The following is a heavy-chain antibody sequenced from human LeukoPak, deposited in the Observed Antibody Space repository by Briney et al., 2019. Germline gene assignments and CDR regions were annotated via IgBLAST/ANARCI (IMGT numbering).Heavy chain of an antibody. V-gene: IGHV4-61*02. Sequence: SETLSLTCTVSGGSISSSSYYWSWIRQPAGKGLEWIGRIYTSESTNYNPSLKSRVTMSVDTSKNQFSLKLNSVTAADTAVYYCARSSIVGATDYFDYWGQGTLVTVSS. CDR2: IYTSEST. D-gene: IGHD1-26*01. J-gene: IGHJ4*02. CDR1: GGSISSSSYY. CDR3: ARSSIVGATDYFDY.